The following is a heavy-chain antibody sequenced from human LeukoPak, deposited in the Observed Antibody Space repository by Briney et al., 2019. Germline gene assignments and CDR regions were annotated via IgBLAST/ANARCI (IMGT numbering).Heavy chain of an antibody. V-gene: IGHV3-30*02. J-gene: IGHJ4*02. D-gene: IGHD2-15*01. CDR2: IPFDGSKT. CDR1: GFTFSSHG. CDR3: AKDRHCSGGSCYWGDY. Sequence: PGGSLRLSCAASGFTFSSHGMHWVRQAPGKGLEWVAFIPFDGSKTYYVDSVKGRFTISRDNSKNTLYLQMNSLRAEDTAVYYCAKDRHCSGGSCYWGDYWGQGTLVTASS.